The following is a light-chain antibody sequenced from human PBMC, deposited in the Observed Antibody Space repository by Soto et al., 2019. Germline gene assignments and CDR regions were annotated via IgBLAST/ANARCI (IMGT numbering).Light chain of an antibody. Sequence: QAVVTQPPSASGTPGQRVTISCSGSSSNIGSNYVYWYQQLPGTAPKLLIYKSSQRPSGVPDRFSGSKSDTSASLAISGLRSEDEADYYCAAWDDSLSGRVFGGGTKLTVL. CDR2: KSS. CDR3: AAWDDSLSGRV. J-gene: IGLJ3*02. V-gene: IGLV1-47*01. CDR1: SSNIGSNY.